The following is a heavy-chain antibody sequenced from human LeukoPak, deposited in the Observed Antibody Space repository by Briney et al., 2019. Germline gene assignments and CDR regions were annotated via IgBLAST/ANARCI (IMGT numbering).Heavy chain of an antibody. CDR2: VNHSGST. CDR1: GGSFSGYY. CDR3: ARGRRYGISSGVFDY. V-gene: IGHV4-34*01. J-gene: IGHJ4*02. Sequence: SETLSLTCAVYGGSFSGYYWSWIRQHPGKGREWIGEVNHSGSTNYNPSLKSRVTISVDTSKNQFSLKLSSVTAADTAVYYCARGRRYGISSGVFDYWGQETLDTVSS. D-gene: IGHD2-15*01.